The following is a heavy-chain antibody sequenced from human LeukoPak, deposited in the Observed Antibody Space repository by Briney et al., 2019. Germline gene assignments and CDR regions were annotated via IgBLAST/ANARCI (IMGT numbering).Heavy chain of an antibody. V-gene: IGHV3-23*01. Sequence: TGGSLRLSCAASGFTFSSYAMNWVRQAPGKGLEWVSGTGSTGVSTFYADSVKGRFTVSRDNSKNTLSLQMNSLRAEDTAVYYCAKFSSTRLWYDYWGQGTLVTVSS. D-gene: IGHD6-6*01. CDR1: GFTFSSYA. CDR3: AKFSSTRLWYDY. CDR2: TGSTGVST. J-gene: IGHJ4*02.